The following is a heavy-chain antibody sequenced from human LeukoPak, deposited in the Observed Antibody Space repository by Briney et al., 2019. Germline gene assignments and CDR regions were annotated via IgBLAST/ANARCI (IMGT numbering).Heavy chain of an antibody. CDR3: AKAEISVYQNIDY. Sequence: GGSLRLSCAASGFTFSNYGMNWVRQAPGKGLEWVSVISYDGSNKYYADSVKGRFTISRDNAKNSLYLQMNSLRAEDTAVYYCAKAEISVYQNIDYWGERAPGTVSS. J-gene: IGHJ4*02. CDR2: ISYDGSNK. CDR1: GFTFSNYG. D-gene: IGHD5/OR15-5a*01. V-gene: IGHV3-30*18.